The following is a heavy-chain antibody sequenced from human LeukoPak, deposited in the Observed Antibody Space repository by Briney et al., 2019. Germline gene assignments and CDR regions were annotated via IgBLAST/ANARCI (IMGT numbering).Heavy chain of an antibody. CDR3: ARVTAGGVFDY. Sequence: QPGGSLRLSCAASGFTFSSYAMYWVRQAPGKGLEYVSSISSNGGGTYYANSVKGRFTISRDNSKNTLFLQMGSLRAEDMAVYYCARVTAGGVFDYWGQGTLVTVSS. D-gene: IGHD3-16*01. V-gene: IGHV3-64*01. CDR2: ISSNGGGT. CDR1: GFTFSSYA. J-gene: IGHJ4*02.